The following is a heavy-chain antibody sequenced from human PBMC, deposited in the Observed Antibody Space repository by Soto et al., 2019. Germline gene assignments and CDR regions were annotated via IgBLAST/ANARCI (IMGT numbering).Heavy chain of an antibody. Sequence: QVQLQESGPGLVKPLETLSLTCTVPGGSITSYYRSWVRQPPGKGLEWIGYIYYNGNINYNPSLKSRLTISLDTSKNQFSLRLSSVTAADTAVYYCATGRVYFGSEYWGQGTLVTVSS. CDR2: IYYNGNI. V-gene: IGHV4-59*01. CDR3: ATGRVYFGSEY. CDR1: GGSITSYY. D-gene: IGHD3-10*01. J-gene: IGHJ4*02.